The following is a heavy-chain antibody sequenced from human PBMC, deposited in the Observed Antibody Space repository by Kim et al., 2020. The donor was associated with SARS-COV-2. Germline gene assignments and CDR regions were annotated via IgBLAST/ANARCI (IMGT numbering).Heavy chain of an antibody. Sequence: NTNYPQKPQGRVPMTTDTSTSTAYMELRSLRSDDTAVYYCARYGGQEIDYWGQGTLVTVSS. D-gene: IGHD3-10*01. J-gene: IGHJ4*02. V-gene: IGHV1-18*01. CDR2: NT. CDR3: ARYGGQEIDY.